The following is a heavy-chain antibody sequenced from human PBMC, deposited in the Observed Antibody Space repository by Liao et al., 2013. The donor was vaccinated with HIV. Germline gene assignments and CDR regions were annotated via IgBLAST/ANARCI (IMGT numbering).Heavy chain of an antibody. J-gene: IGHJ4*02. CDR2: INHSGST. CDR3: ARGFRLRLGLVDY. CDR1: GASISSTIYS. D-gene: IGHD3-16*01. V-gene: IGHV4-61*02. Sequence: QVQLQESSPGLVEPSQTLSLTCTVSGASISSTIYSWTWIRQPAGKGLEWIGEINHSGSTNYNPSLKSRVTISVDTSKNQFSLKLSSVTAADTALYYCARGFRLRLGLVDYWGQGTLVTVSS.